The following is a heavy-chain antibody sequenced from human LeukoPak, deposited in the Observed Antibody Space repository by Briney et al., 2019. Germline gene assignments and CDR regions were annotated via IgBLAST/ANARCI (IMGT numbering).Heavy chain of an antibody. CDR1: GFTFSTYS. CDR2: ISSSSSHI. V-gene: IGHV3-21*04. J-gene: IGHJ6*03. CDR3: AKDISSGLYYYYYMDV. D-gene: IGHD3-3*01. Sequence: KSGGSLRLSCAVSGFTFSTYSMNWVRQAPGKGLEWVSSISSSSSHIYYADSVKGRFTISRDNSKNTLYLQMNSLRAEDTAVYYCAKDISSGLYYYYYMDVWGKGTTVTISS.